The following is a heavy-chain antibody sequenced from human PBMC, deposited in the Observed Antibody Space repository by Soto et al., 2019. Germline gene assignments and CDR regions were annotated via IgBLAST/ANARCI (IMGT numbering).Heavy chain of an antibody. D-gene: IGHD6-19*01. V-gene: IGHV1-24*01. J-gene: IGHJ6*03. Sequence: GASVNVSCKISGYTNTVLSMHWVRQAPGKGLEWMGGFDPEDGETIYAQKFQGRVTMTEDTSTDTAYMELSSLRSEDTAVYYCATGSSSGWYYYYYYMDVWAKGPRSPSP. CDR2: FDPEDGET. CDR3: ATGSSSGWYYYYYYMDV. CDR1: GYTNTVLS.